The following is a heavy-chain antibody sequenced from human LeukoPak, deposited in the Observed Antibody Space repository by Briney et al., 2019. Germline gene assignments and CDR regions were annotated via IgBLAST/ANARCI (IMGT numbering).Heavy chain of an antibody. CDR2: ISNTGTYI. J-gene: IGHJ4*02. CDR1: GFTFSTYS. CDR3: ARHTPDKLQDFNSQWPVIDF. D-gene: IGHD6-19*01. Sequence: KPGGSLRLSCAASGFTFSTYSMSWVRQAPGKGLEWVSSISNTGTYIYHADSVKGRFTISRDNTKNSLYLQMNSLRASDTAIYYCARHTPDKLQDFNSQWPVIDFWGQGTLVTVSS. V-gene: IGHV3-21*04.